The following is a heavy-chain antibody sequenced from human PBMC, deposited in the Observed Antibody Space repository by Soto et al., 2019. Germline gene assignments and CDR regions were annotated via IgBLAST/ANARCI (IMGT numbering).Heavy chain of an antibody. CDR3: ASLYSSSYYFDY. Sequence: SETLSLTCTVSGGSISSSSYYWGWIRQPPGKGLEWIGSIYYSGSTYYNPSLKSRVTISVDTSKNQFSLKLSSVTAADTAVYYCASLYSSSYYFDYWGQGTLVTVSS. CDR2: IYYSGST. V-gene: IGHV4-39*01. J-gene: IGHJ4*02. D-gene: IGHD6-6*01. CDR1: GGSISSSSYY.